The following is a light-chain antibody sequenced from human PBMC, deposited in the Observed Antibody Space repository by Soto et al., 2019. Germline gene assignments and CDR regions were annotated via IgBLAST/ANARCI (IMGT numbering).Light chain of an antibody. J-gene: IGKJ1*01. V-gene: IGKV3-15*01. CDR2: GAS. Sequence: EIVMTQSPVTLSVSPGERATLSCRASQSVSNNLAWFQQKPGQPPRLLIYGASAGATGIPARFSGSGSGTEFTLTISGLQSEDFAVYYCQQYNSWPRTFGQGTKVEIK. CDR3: QQYNSWPRT. CDR1: QSVSNN.